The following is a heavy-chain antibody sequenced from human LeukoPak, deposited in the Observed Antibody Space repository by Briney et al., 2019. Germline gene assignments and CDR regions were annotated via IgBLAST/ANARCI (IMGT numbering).Heavy chain of an antibody. CDR2: IYYSGST. V-gene: IGHV4-59*01. CDR3: AMAYSSSWYYFDY. J-gene: IGHJ4*02. D-gene: IGHD6-13*01. CDR1: GVSISTYY. Sequence: PSETLSLTCTVSGVSISTYYWSWIRQPPGKGLEWIGYIYYSGSTNYNPSLKSRVTIAVDTSKNQFSLRLNSVTAADTAVYYCAMAYSSSWYYFDYWGQGTLVTVSS.